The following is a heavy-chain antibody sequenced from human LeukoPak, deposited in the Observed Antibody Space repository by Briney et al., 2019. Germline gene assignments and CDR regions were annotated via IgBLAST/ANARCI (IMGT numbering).Heavy chain of an antibody. J-gene: IGHJ3*02. Sequence: SETPSLTCTVSGGSISSYYWSWIRQPPGKGLEWIGYIYYSGSTNYNPSLKSRVTISVDTSKNQFSLKLSSVTAADTAVYYCARVGARPNAFDIWGQGTMVTVSS. D-gene: IGHD1-26*01. CDR1: GGSISSYY. CDR2: IYYSGST. CDR3: ARVGARPNAFDI. V-gene: IGHV4-59*01.